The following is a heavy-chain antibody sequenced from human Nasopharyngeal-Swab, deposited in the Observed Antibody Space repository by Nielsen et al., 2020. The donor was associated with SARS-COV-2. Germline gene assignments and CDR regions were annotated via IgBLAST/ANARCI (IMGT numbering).Heavy chain of an antibody. Sequence: GVSLRLSCAASGFTFSSYWMHWVRQAPGKGLVWVSRINSDGSSTSYADSVKGRFTISRDNAKNTLYLQMNSLRAEDTAVYYCARSGGYDSSGYYVIAFDIWGQGTMVTVSS. CDR2: INSDGSST. D-gene: IGHD3-22*01. CDR1: GFTFSSYW. J-gene: IGHJ3*02. CDR3: ARSGGYDSSGYYVIAFDI. V-gene: IGHV3-74*01.